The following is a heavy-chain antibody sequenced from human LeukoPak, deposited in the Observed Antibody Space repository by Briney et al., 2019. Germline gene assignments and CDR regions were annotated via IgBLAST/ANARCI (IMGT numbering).Heavy chain of an antibody. CDR1: GFSFGSNA. D-gene: IGHD1-1*01. CDR3: ARDTGRTTGAPYTLKY. J-gene: IGHJ4*02. Sequence: GGSLRLSCAASGFSFGSNALHWVRQAPGKGLEWVAIISSDGGQTSYSDSVRGRFTISRDNSKSTIYLQVTSLRTEDTAVYYCARDTGRTTGAPYTLKYWGQGTLVTVSS. CDR2: ISSDGGQT. V-gene: IGHV3-30*01.